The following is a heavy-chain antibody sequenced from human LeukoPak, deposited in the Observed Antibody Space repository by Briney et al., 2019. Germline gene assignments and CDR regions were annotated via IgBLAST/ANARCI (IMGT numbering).Heavy chain of an antibody. Sequence: ASVKVSCKASGYTFTIYGLSWVRQAPGQGLEWMGWISAYNGNTHYAQKLQGRVTMTTDTSTSTVYMELRSLRSDDTAVYYCARGSPPRRNYDSRGYYSYYFDYWGQGTLVTVSS. V-gene: IGHV1-18*01. CDR2: ISAYNGNT. CDR3: ARGSPPRRNYDSRGYYSYYFDY. J-gene: IGHJ4*02. CDR1: GYTFTIYG. D-gene: IGHD3-22*01.